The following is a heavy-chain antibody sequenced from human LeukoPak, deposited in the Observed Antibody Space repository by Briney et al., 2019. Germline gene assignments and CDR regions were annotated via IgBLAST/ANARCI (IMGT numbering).Heavy chain of an antibody. D-gene: IGHD6-19*01. CDR2: ISWNSGSI. J-gene: IGHJ4*02. Sequence: GGSLRLSCAASGFTFDDYAMHWVRQAPGKGLEWVSGISWNSGSIGYADSVKGRFTISRDNAKNSLYLQMNSLRAEDTALYYCAKGSFSSGWYIFDYWGQGTLVTVS. CDR3: AKGSFSSGWYIFDY. V-gene: IGHV3-9*01. CDR1: GFTFDDYA.